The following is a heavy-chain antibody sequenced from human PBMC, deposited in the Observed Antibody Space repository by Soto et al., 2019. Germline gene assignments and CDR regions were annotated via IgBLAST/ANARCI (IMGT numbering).Heavy chain of an antibody. CDR3: AGRRAGDYYFDS. CDR1: GGSVSSSSYY. Sequence: SETLSLTCTVSGGSVSSSSYYWGWIRQPPGKGLEWIGTIYYTGSTSYSPSLKSRITISVDTSKTQFSLNLKSVTAADTAVYYCAGRRAGDYYFDSWGQGTLVTVSS. CDR2: IYYTGST. J-gene: IGHJ4*02. D-gene: IGHD1-26*01. V-gene: IGHV4-39*01.